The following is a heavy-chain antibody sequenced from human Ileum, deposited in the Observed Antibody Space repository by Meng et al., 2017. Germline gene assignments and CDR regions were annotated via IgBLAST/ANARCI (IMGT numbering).Heavy chain of an antibody. D-gene: IGHD6-19*01. V-gene: IGHV4-61*01. J-gene: IGHJ5*02. CDR1: GGSVSSANSY. CDR3: ARGGGGGWPNWFDP. CDR2: VYNTGNT. Sequence: QVRLQESGPGLVRPSETLSLTFTASGGSVSSANSYWSWIRQTPGKGLEWIGYVYNTGNTNSNPSLRSRLTMSVDTSNSQFSLKLTSVTAADTAVYYCARGGGGGWPNWFDPWGQGTLVTVSS.